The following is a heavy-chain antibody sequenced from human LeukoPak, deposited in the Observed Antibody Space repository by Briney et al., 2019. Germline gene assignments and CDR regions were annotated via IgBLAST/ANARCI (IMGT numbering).Heavy chain of an antibody. CDR2: VSYSGST. V-gene: IGHV4-39*07. Sequence: WVRQPPGKGLEWIGSVSYSGSTYYNPSLKSRVTISLDTSKNQFSLKLTSMTAADTAVYFCARDNVVDATSGIDYWGQGTLVTVSS. J-gene: IGHJ4*02. D-gene: IGHD1-26*01. CDR3: ARDNVVDATSGIDY.